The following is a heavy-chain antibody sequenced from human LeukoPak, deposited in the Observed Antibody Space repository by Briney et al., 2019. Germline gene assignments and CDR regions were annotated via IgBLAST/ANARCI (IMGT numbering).Heavy chain of an antibody. V-gene: IGHV3-23*01. CDR3: AKSYSSSPDASDI. CDR1: GFTFSSYA. CDR2: ISGSGGST. D-gene: IGHD6-13*01. Sequence: PGGSLRLSCAASGFTFSSYAMNWVRQAPGKGLEWVSGISGSGGSTYYADAVKGRFTISRDNSKNTLYMPIISLRAEDTAAYYCAKSYSSSPDASDIWGQGTIVTVSS. J-gene: IGHJ3*02.